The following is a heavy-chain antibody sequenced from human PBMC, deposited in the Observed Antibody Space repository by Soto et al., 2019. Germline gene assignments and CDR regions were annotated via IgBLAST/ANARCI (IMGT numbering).Heavy chain of an antibody. D-gene: IGHD5-18*01. CDR1: GGSFSGYY. CDR3: ASRVDTAMVTRKSPFDY. J-gene: IGHJ4*02. CDR2: INHSGST. V-gene: IGHV4-34*01. Sequence: KSSETLSLTCAVYGGSFSGYYWSWIRQPPGKGLEWIGEINHSGSTNYNPSLKSRVTISVDTSKNQFSLKLSSVTAADTAVYYCASRVDTAMVTRKSPFDYWGQGTLVTVSS.